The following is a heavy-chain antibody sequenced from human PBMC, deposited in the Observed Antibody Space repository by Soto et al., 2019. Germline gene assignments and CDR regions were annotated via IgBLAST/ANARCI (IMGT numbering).Heavy chain of an antibody. CDR1: GFTFSSYA. V-gene: IGHV3-30-3*01. CDR2: ISYDGSNK. CDR3: ARTPRTGTTLDY. Sequence: QVQLVESGGGVVQPGRSLRLSCAASGFTFSSYAMHWVRQAPGKGLEWVAVISYDGSNKYYADSVKGRFTISRDNSKNTLYLQMNSLRAEDTAVYYCARTPRTGTTLDYWGQGTLVTVSS. D-gene: IGHD1-1*01. J-gene: IGHJ4*02.